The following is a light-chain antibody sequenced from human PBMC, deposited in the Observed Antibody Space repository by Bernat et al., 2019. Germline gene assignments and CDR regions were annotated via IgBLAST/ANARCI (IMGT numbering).Light chain of an antibody. CDR1: SSNIGINT. V-gene: IGLV1-44*01. CDR3: AARDDSLNAVV. CDR2: SNN. Sequence: QSVLTQPPSASGTPGQRVTISCSGSSSNIGINTVNWFQQLPGTGPKLLIFSNNQRPSGVPDRFSGSKSGTSASLAISGLQSEDEADYYCAARDDSLNAVVFGGGTKLTVL. J-gene: IGLJ2*01.